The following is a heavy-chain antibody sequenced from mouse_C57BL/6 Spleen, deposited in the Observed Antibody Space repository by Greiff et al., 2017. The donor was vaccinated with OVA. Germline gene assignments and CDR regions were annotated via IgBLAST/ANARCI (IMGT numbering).Heavy chain of an antibody. CDR2: IYPGDGDT. J-gene: IGHJ2*01. CDR1: GYAFSSYW. Sequence: QVQLKESGAELVKPGASVKISCKASGYAFSSYWLIWVKQRPGKGLEWIGQIYPGDGDTNYNGKFKGKATLTADKSSSTAYMQLSSLTSEDSAVYFCASLYDGYSYYFDYWGQGTTLTVSS. V-gene: IGHV1-80*01. D-gene: IGHD2-3*01. CDR3: ASLYDGYSYYFDY.